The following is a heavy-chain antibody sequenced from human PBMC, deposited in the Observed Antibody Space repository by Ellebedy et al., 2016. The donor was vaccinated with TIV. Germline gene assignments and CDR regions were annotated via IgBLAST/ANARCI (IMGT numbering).Heavy chain of an antibody. CDR3: ASDGSYGDYRSPTHAFVM. D-gene: IGHD4-17*01. Sequence: GESLKISCVGSGFSFRSYWMAWVRQAPGKGLEWVANINQDGREKYYVDSVKGRFTISRDNAQTSLYLQMNSLGADDTAMYYCASDGSYGDYRSPTHAFVMWGQGTMVSVSS. J-gene: IGHJ3*02. CDR1: GFSFRSYW. V-gene: IGHV3-7*01. CDR2: INQDGREK.